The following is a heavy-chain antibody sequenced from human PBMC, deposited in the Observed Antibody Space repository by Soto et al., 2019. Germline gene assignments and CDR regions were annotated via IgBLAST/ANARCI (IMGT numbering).Heavy chain of an antibody. Sequence: QVQLVESGGGVVQPGRSLRLSCAASGFTFSSYGMHWVRQAPGKGLEWVAVISYDGSNKYYADSVKGRFTISRDNSKNTLYLQMNSLRAEDTAVYYCARGPLLIAAAGTTPGAFDIWGQRTMVTVSS. V-gene: IGHV3-30*03. CDR3: ARGPLLIAAAGTTPGAFDI. D-gene: IGHD6-13*01. CDR2: ISYDGSNK. CDR1: GFTFSSYG. J-gene: IGHJ3*02.